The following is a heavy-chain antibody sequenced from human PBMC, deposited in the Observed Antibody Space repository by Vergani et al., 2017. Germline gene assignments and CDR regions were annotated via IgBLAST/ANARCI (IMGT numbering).Heavy chain of an antibody. D-gene: IGHD5-18*01. CDR1: GYTFTSYD. Sequence: QVQLVQSGAEVKKPGASVKVSCKASGYTFTSYDINWVRQATGQGLEWMGWMNPNSGNTGYAQKFQGRVTMTRNTSISTAYMELSSLRSEDTAVYYCARGEKRIRIQLWDDAFDIWGQGTMVTVSS. CDR3: ARGEKRIRIQLWDDAFDI. V-gene: IGHV1-8*01. CDR2: MNPNSGNT. J-gene: IGHJ3*02.